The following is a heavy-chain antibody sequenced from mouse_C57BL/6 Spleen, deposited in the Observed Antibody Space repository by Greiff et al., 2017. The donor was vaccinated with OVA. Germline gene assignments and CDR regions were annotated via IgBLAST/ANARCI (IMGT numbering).Heavy chain of an antibody. D-gene: IGHD1-1*01. CDR1: GFTFSDYG. Sequence: EVQLVESGGGLVQPGGSLKLSCAASGFTFSDYGMAWVRQAPRKGPEWVAFISNLAYSIYYADTVTGRFTISRENAKNTLYLEMSSLRSEDTAMYDCARHSTTVVATGAMGYWGQGTSVTVSS. V-gene: IGHV5-15*01. J-gene: IGHJ4*01. CDR2: ISNLAYSI. CDR3: ARHSTTVVATGAMGY.